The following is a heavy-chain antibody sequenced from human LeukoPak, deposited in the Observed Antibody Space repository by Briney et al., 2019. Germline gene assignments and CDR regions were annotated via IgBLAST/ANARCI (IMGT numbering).Heavy chain of an antibody. D-gene: IGHD6-13*01. Sequence: PSETLSLTCTVSGGSISSYYWSWIRQPPGKGLEWIGYIYYSGSTNYNPSLKSRVTISVDTSKNQFSLKLSSVTAADTAVSYCARRYSSSWDETNWFDPWGQGTLVTVSS. CDR3: ARRYSSSWDETNWFDP. V-gene: IGHV4-59*08. J-gene: IGHJ5*02. CDR1: GGSISSYY. CDR2: IYYSGST.